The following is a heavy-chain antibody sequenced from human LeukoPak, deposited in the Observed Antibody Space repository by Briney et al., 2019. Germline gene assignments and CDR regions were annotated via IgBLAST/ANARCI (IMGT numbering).Heavy chain of an antibody. J-gene: IGHJ6*03. CDR1: GGTFSSYA. D-gene: IGHD6-19*01. CDR3: ARGSPVRHSSGWYDYYYYMDV. V-gene: IGHV1-69*01. Sequence: SVKVSCKASGGTFSSYAISWVRQAPGQGLEWMGGIIPIFGTANYAQKFQGRVTITADESTSTAYMELSSLRSEDMAVYYCARGSPVRHSSGWYDYYYYMDVWGKGTTVTISS. CDR2: IIPIFGTA.